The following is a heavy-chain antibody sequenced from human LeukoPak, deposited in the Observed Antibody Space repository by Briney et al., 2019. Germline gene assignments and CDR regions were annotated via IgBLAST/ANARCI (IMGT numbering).Heavy chain of an antibody. CDR2: ISGSGGST. D-gene: IGHD2-8*01. CDR1: GFTFSSYA. V-gene: IGHV3-23*01. CDR3: AKGLGYCTNGVCPTPLDY. Sequence: GGSLRLSCAASGFTFSSYAMSWVRQAPGKGLEWVSAISGSGGSTYYADSVKGRFTISRDNSQNTLYLQMNSLRAEDTAVYYCAKGLGYCTNGVCPTPLDYWGQGTLVTVSS. J-gene: IGHJ4*02.